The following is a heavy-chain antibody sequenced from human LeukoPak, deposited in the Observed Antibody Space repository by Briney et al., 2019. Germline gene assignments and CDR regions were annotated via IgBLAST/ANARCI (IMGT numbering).Heavy chain of an antibody. V-gene: IGHV3-NL1*01. Sequence: GGSLRLSCAASGFTFSSYGMHWVRQAPGKGLEWVAVIDRSGGSTFYADSVKGRFTISKDNSKNTLYLQINSLRVDDTAIYYCARGSHGEHDSWGQGTLVTVSS. CDR3: ARGSHGEHDS. J-gene: IGHJ5*01. CDR1: GFTFSSYG. D-gene: IGHD4-17*01. CDR2: IDRSGGST.